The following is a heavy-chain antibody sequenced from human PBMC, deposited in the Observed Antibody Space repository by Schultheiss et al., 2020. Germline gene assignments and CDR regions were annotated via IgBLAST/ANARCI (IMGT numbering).Heavy chain of an antibody. J-gene: IGHJ4*02. Sequence: SETLSLTCAVYGGSFSGYYWSWIRQPPGKGLEWIGEINHSGSTNYNPSLKSRVTLSVDTSKNQFSLKLSSVTAADTAVYYCARGQQKGIVVVPDSKLDYWGQGTLVTVSS. CDR2: INHSGST. CDR1: GGSFSGYY. CDR3: ARGQQKGIVVVPDSKLDY. D-gene: IGHD2-2*01. V-gene: IGHV4-34*01.